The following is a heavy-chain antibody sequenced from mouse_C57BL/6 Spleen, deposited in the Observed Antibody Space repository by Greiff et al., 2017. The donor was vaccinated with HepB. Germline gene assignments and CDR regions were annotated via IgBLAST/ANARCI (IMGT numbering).Heavy chain of an antibody. V-gene: IGHV1-63*01. Sequence: QVHVKQSGAELVRPGTSVRMSSKASGYTFTNYWIGWAKQRPGHGLEWIGDIYPGGGYTNYNEKFKGKATLTADKSSSTAYMQFSSLTSEDSAIYYCARKGHYGYDGYAMDYWGQGTSVTVSS. CDR1: GYTFTNYW. CDR3: ARKGHYGYDGYAMDY. J-gene: IGHJ4*01. CDR2: IYPGGGYT. D-gene: IGHD2-2*01.